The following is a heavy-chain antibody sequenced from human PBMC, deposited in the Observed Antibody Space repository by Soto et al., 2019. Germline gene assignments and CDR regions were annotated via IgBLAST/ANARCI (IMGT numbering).Heavy chain of an antibody. J-gene: IGHJ5*02. CDR1: GGAINVSHW. D-gene: IGHD6-13*01. Sequence: SDTVRLTCAFCGGAINVSHWWSWVRKTPGKGLEWIGETYHSGTTNYNPSLKTRVTISIDKSKNQFSLKMNSVTAADTAVYYCAREVNSSPARGPNWFDPWGQGTLVTVSS. CDR2: TYHSGTT. CDR3: AREVNSSPARGPNWFDP. V-gene: IGHV4-4*02.